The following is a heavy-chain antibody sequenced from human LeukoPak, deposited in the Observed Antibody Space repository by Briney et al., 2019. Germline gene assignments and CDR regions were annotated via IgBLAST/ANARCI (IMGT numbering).Heavy chain of an antibody. CDR2: INPNSGGT. D-gene: IGHD6-19*01. Sequence: ASVKVSCKASGYTFTDYYIHWVRQAPGQGLEWMGWINPNSGGTNYAQNFQGRVTMTRDTSISTAYMELSRLTSDDTAVYYCARGREVAGTVGYWGHGTLVTVSS. CDR3: ARGREVAGTVGY. V-gene: IGHV1-2*02. CDR1: GYTFTDYY. J-gene: IGHJ4*01.